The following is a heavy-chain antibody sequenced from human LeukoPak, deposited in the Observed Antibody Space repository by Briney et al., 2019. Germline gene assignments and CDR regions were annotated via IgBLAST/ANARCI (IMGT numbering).Heavy chain of an antibody. V-gene: IGHV1-69*01. CDR1: GYTFSIYA. J-gene: IGHJ4*02. D-gene: IGHD3-10*01. Sequence: SVKVCCESSGYTFSIYAISWVRQAPGQGLEWMGGIIPIFDTGNYAQKVQSRLTITADESKSTDYMVLSRLKSEDTAVSYCARENGSGSPYFDYWGQGTLVTVSS. CDR2: IIPIFDTG. CDR3: ARENGSGSPYFDY.